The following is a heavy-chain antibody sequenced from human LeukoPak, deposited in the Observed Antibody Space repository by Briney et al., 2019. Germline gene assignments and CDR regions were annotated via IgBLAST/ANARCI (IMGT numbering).Heavy chain of an antibody. J-gene: IGHJ5*02. CDR1: GGSISSYY. Sequence: PSETLSLTCIVSGGSISSYYWSWIRQPPAKGLEWIGYVYYSGSTNSNPSLKSRVTISVDTSKNQFSLKVSSVTAADTAIYYCARGYNWFDPWGQGTLVTVSS. V-gene: IGHV4-59*01. CDR2: VYYSGST. CDR3: ARGYNWFDP.